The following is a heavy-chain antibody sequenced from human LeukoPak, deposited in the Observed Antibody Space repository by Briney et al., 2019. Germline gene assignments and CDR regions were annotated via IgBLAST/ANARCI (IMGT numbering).Heavy chain of an antibody. Sequence: GGSLRLSCAASGFTFSSYAMHWVRQAPGKGLEWVSSISVNGGTTYYADSVKGRFTISRDSSKNTLYLQMNSLRAEDTAVYYCVKGGGNVRRYFEYWGQGTLVTVSS. J-gene: IGHJ4*02. CDR3: VKGGGNVRRYFEY. CDR2: ISVNGGTT. D-gene: IGHD4-23*01. V-gene: IGHV3-23*01. CDR1: GFTFSSYA.